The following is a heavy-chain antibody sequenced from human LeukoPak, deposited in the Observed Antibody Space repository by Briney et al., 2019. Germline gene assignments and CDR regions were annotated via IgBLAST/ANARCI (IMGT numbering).Heavy chain of an antibody. Sequence: GASVKVSCKASGGTFSSYAISWVRQAPGQGLEWMGRIIPILGIANYAQKFQGRVTITADKSTGTAYMELSSLRSEDTAVYYCASSSPGMVYAIHYYYGMDVWGQGTTVTVSS. V-gene: IGHV1-69*04. J-gene: IGHJ6*02. CDR3: ASSSPGMVYAIHYYYGMDV. CDR1: GGTFSSYA. D-gene: IGHD2-8*01. CDR2: IIPILGIA.